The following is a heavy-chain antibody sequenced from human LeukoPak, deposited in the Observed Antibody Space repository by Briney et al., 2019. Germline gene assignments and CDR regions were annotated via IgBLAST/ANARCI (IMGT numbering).Heavy chain of an antibody. J-gene: IGHJ3*02. CDR2: IYPGDSDT. D-gene: IGHD2-2*01. V-gene: IGHV5-51*01. Sequence: PGESLKISCKGSGYSFTSYWIGWVRQMPGKGPEWMGIIYPGDSDTRYSPSFQGQVTISADKSISTAYLQWSSLKVSDTAMYYCGGGYCSSTSCPRDAFDIWGQGTMVTVSS. CDR3: GGGYCSSTSCPRDAFDI. CDR1: GYSFTSYW.